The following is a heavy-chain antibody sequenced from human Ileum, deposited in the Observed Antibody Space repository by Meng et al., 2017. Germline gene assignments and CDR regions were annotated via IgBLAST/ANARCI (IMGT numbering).Heavy chain of an antibody. Sequence: DVQLVESGGGVVAPGESRRLSFAASGFSFSGVWMSWVRQAPGKGLEWVGRIKSKTVGGTTEYATPVEGRFTISRDDSKNTLYLQMNNVKTDDTAVYHCTTDRGCPHDCWGQGTLVTVSS. V-gene: IGHV3-15*01. CDR3: TTDRGCPHDC. CDR2: IKSKTVGGTT. D-gene: IGHD2-15*01. CDR1: GFSFSGVW. J-gene: IGHJ4*02.